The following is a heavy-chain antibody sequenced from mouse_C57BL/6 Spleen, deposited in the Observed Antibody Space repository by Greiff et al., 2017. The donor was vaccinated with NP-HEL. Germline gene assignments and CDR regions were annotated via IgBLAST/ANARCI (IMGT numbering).Heavy chain of an antibody. CDR2: INPSSGYT. Sequence: VQLQQSGAELAKPGASVKLSCKASGYTFTSSWMHWVKQRPGQGLEWIGYINPSSGYTKYNQKFKDKATLTADKSSSTAYMQLSSLTYEDSAVYYCARERVDGGNAMDYWGQGTSVTVSS. V-gene: IGHV1-7*01. D-gene: IGHD2-3*01. CDR1: GYTFTSSW. CDR3: ARERVDGGNAMDY. J-gene: IGHJ4*01.